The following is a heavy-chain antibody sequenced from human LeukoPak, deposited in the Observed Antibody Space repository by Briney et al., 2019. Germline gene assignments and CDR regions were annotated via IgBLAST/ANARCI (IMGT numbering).Heavy chain of an antibody. CDR2: IKQDGSEK. J-gene: IGHJ4*02. CDR1: GFTFSGYW. V-gene: IGHV3-7*01. D-gene: IGHD5-12*01. Sequence: GGSLRFSCEASGFTFSGYWMSWVRQAPGKGLEWVANIKQDGSEKYYVDSVKSRFTISRDNAKNSLYLQMNSLRAEDTAVYYCALVDGYSNKNWGQGTLVTVSS. CDR3: ALVDGYSNKN.